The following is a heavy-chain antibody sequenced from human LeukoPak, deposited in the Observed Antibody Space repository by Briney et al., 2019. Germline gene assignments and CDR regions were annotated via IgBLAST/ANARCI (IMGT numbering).Heavy chain of an antibody. CDR1: EFVFSDYY. J-gene: IGHJ4*02. V-gene: IGHV3-11*01. Sequence: GGSLRLSCAASEFVFSDYYMSWVRQAPGKGLEWVSYISSGGDTKYYADSVKGRFTISWDNAKTSLYLQMNNLRAEDPAVFYCAREMGGDYGSGTFFDLWGQGNMVTVSS. CDR2: ISSGGDTK. CDR3: AREMGGDYGSGTFFDL. D-gene: IGHD3-10*01.